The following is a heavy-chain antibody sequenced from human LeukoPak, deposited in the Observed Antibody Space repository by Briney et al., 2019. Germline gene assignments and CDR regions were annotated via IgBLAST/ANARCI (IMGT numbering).Heavy chain of an antibody. D-gene: IGHD6-19*01. CDR1: GGSISSGDYY. CDR3: ASRRGYSSGWYYFDY. Sequence: SETLSLTCTVSGGSISSGDYYWSWILQPPGKGLEWIGYIYYSGSTNYNPSLKSRVTISVDTSKNQFSLKLSSVTAADTAVYYCASRRGYSSGWYYFDYWGQGTLVTVSS. J-gene: IGHJ4*02. CDR2: IYYSGST. V-gene: IGHV4-30-4*01.